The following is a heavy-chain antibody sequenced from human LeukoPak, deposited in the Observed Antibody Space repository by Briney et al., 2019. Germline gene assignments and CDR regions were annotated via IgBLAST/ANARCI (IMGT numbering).Heavy chain of an antibody. V-gene: IGHV3-7*01. J-gene: IGHJ6*03. CDR1: GFTFSSYW. CDR3: ARGIVAKMGDYYYYVDV. Sequence: GGSLRLSCAASGFTFSSYWMSWVRQAPGKGLEWVANIKQDGSEKYYVDSVKGRFTISRDNAKNSLYLQMNSLRAEDTAVYYCARGIVAKMGDYYYYVDVWGKGTTVTVSS. CDR2: IKQDGSEK. D-gene: IGHD3-22*01.